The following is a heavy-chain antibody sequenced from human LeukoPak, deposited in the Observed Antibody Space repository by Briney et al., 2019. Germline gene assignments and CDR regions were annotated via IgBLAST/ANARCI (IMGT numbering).Heavy chain of an antibody. D-gene: IGHD1-26*01. Sequence: GGSLRLSCAASGFSFSSYTVNWVRQAPGKGLEWVSYISSSGSTIYYADTVKGRFTISRDNAKNSLYLQMNSLRAEDTAVYYCAREISAYYFSDCWGQGTLVTVSS. J-gene: IGHJ4*02. CDR1: GFSFSSYT. CDR3: AREISAYYFSDC. V-gene: IGHV3-48*04. CDR2: ISSSGSTI.